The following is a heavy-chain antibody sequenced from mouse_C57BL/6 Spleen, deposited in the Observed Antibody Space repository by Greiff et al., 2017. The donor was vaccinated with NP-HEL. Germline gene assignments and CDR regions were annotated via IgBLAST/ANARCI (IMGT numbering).Heavy chain of an antibody. J-gene: IGHJ4*01. CDR3: ARSYYYGSSLGAMDY. D-gene: IGHD1-1*01. CDR2: INPNNGGT. V-gene: IGHV1-22*01. Sequence: EVQLQESGPELVKPGASVKMSCKASGYTFTDYNMHWVKQSHGKSLEWIGYINPNNGGTSYNQKFKGKATLTVNKSSSTAYMELRSLTSEDSAVYYCARSYYYGSSLGAMDYWGQVTSVTVSS. CDR1: GYTFTDYN.